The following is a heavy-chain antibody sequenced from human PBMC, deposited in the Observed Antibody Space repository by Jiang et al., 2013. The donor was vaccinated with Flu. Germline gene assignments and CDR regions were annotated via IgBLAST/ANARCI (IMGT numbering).Heavy chain of an antibody. V-gene: IGHV4-59*08. D-gene: IGHD4-11*01. CDR3: ARHSTSVSPFEY. CDR1: GGSISSYF. CDR2: ISNFGST. J-gene: IGHJ4*02. Sequence: LLKPSETLFLTCTVSGGSISSYFWSWIRQPPGKGLEWIGYISNFGSTNYSPSLKSRVTISIDTSKNQFSLKLNSMTAADTAVFYCARHSTSVSPFEYWGQGALVTVSS.